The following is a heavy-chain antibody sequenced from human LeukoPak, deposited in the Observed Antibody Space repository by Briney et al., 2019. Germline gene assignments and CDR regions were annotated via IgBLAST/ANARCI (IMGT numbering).Heavy chain of an antibody. J-gene: IGHJ4*02. CDR3: AKIIGSGWGFDY. CDR2: IWYDGSNK. Sequence: PGGSLRLSCAASGFTFSSYGMHWVRQTPGKGLEWVAVIWYDGSNKYYADPVKGRFTISRDNSKNTLYLQMNSLRAEDTAVYYCAKIIGSGWGFDYWGQGTLVTVSS. D-gene: IGHD5/OR15-5a*01. CDR1: GFTFSSYG. V-gene: IGHV3-33*06.